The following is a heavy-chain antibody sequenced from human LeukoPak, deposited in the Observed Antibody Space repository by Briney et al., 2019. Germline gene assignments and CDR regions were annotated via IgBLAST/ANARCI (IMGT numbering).Heavy chain of an antibody. Sequence: GGSLRLSCAASGFTFSDYYMSWIRQAPGKGLEWVSYISSSSSYTNYADSVKGRFTISRDNAKNSLYLQMNSLRAEDTAVYYCARPVYYGSGSYTYYFDYWGQGTLVTVSS. CDR3: ARPVYYGSGSYTYYFDY. CDR2: ISSSSSYT. V-gene: IGHV3-11*03. CDR1: GFTFSDYY. D-gene: IGHD3-10*01. J-gene: IGHJ4*02.